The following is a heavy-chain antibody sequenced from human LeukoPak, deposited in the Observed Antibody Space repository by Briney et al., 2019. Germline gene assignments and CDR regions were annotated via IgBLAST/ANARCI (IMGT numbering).Heavy chain of an antibody. V-gene: IGHV3-21*01. D-gene: IGHD1-26*01. CDR3: ARASAQGGDAFDI. Sequence: AGGSLRLSCAAPGFTFSSYSMNWVRQAPGKGLEWVSSISSSSSYIYYADSVKGRFTISRDNAKNSLYLQMNSLRAEDTAVYYCARASAQGGDAFDIWGQGTMVTVSS. CDR1: GFTFSSYS. J-gene: IGHJ3*02. CDR2: ISSSSSYI.